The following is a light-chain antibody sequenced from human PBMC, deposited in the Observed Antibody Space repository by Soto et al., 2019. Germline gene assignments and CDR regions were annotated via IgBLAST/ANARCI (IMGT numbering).Light chain of an antibody. CDR2: GAS. Sequence: EIVLTQSPGTLSLSPGERATLSCRASQSVSSSYLAWYQQKPGQAPRLLIYGASSRATGIPDRFSASGSGTDCTLTISRLEPEDFAVYYCQQYGSSPGTFGQGTKVDIK. CDR1: QSVSSSY. V-gene: IGKV3-20*01. J-gene: IGKJ1*01. CDR3: QQYGSSPGT.